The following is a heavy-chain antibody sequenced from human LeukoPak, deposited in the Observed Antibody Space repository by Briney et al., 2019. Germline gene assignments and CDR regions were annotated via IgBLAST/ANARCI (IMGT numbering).Heavy chain of an antibody. Sequence: SVKVSCKASGGTFSSYAISWVRQAPGQGLEWMGGIIPIFGTANYAQKFQGRVTITADESTSTAYMELSSLRAEDTAVYYCARGSVPSTITMIVPGLDYWGQGTWSPSPQ. D-gene: IGHD3-22*01. V-gene: IGHV1-69*01. J-gene: IGHJ4*02. CDR3: ARGSVPSTITMIVPGLDY. CDR2: IIPIFGTA. CDR1: GGTFSSYA.